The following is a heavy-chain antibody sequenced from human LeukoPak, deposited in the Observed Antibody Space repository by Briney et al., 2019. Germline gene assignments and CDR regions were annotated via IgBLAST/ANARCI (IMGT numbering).Heavy chain of an antibody. J-gene: IGHJ5*02. Sequence: ASVKVSCKASGYTFTSYYMHWVRQAPGQGLEWMGIINSSGGSTSYAQKFQGRVTMTRDTSTSTVYMELSGLRSEDTAVYYCARDKAYCGGDCYPLFEFDPWGQGTLVTVSS. D-gene: IGHD2-21*02. CDR1: GYTFTSYY. V-gene: IGHV1-46*01. CDR2: INSSGGST. CDR3: ARDKAYCGGDCYPLFEFDP.